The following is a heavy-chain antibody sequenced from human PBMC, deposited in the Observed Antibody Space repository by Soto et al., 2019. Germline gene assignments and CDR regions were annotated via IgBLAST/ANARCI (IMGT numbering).Heavy chain of an antibody. CDR2: IYQSGTT. D-gene: IGHD3-22*01. V-gene: IGHV4-61*01. Sequence: NPSETLSLTCSDSGGSVRSGSYYWTWIRQPPGKGLEWIGYIYQSGTTNYNASLKSRVTISIDTSKNQFFLKLNSVTAADTAVYYCARDSSGRHDYWGQGTLVTVSS. CDR3: ARDSSGRHDY. J-gene: IGHJ4*02. CDR1: GGSVRSGSYY.